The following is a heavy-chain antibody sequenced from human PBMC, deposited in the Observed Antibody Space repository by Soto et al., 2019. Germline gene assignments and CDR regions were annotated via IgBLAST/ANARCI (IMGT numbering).Heavy chain of an antibody. V-gene: IGHV1-69*01. CDR2: IVPMFGAA. J-gene: IGHJ5*02. CDR1: GGTISSYA. Sequence: QVQLVQYGAAVKKPGSSVKVSCKASGGTISSYAVSWVRQAPGQGLEWMGGIVPMFGAANYAQKFQGRVTISADGSARTVYMEVSSLTSEDTAVYYCAREQHAPYDSSVYYFTWFDPWGQGTLVTVSS. D-gene: IGHD3-22*01. CDR3: AREQHAPYDSSVYYFTWFDP.